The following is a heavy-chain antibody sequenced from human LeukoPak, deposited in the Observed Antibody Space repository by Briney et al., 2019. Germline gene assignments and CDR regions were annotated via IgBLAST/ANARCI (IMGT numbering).Heavy chain of an antibody. Sequence: SVKVSCKASGGTFSSYAISWVRQAPGQGLEWMGGIIPIFGTANCARKFQGRVTITTDESTSTAYMELTSLRSDDTAVYYCARDVPDFWSGFDYWGQGTLVTVSP. D-gene: IGHD3-3*01. CDR2: IIPIFGTA. J-gene: IGHJ4*02. CDR3: ARDVPDFWSGFDY. V-gene: IGHV1-69*05. CDR1: GGTFSSYA.